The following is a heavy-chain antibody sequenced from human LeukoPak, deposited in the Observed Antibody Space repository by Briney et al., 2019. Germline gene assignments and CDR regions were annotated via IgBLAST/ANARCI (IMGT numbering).Heavy chain of an antibody. V-gene: IGHV3-21*01. Sequence: GGSLRLSCAASGFTFSSYSMNWVRQAPGKGLEWVSSISSSSSYIYYADSVKGRFTISRDNAKNSLYLQMNSLRAEDTAVYYCATQFFIAAAGTGYWGQGTLVTVSS. D-gene: IGHD6-13*01. CDR3: ATQFFIAAAGTGY. CDR1: GFTFSSYS. CDR2: ISSSSSYI. J-gene: IGHJ4*02.